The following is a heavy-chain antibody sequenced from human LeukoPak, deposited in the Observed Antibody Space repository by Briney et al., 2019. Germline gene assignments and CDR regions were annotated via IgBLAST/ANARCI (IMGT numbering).Heavy chain of an antibody. CDR2: INWNGAWT. V-gene: IGHV3-20*04. CDR3: AGYYYDSSRGFDL. D-gene: IGHD3-22*01. CDR1: GFKFDDYG. Sequence: GSLRLSCAASGFKFDDYGMSWVRQAPGKGLEWVCDINWNGAWTGYADSVKGRFTISRNNAKNSLYLQMNSLRAEDTALYYCAGYYYDSSRGFDLWGQGTLVTVSA. J-gene: IGHJ5*02.